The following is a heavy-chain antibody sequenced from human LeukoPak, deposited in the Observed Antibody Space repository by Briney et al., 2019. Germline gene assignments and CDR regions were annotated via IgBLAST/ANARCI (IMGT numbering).Heavy chain of an antibody. V-gene: IGHV3-9*01. Sequence: GRSLRLSCAASGFTFDDYAMHWVRQAPGKSLEWVSGISWNSGSIGYADSVKGRFTISRDNAKNSLYLQMNSLRAEDTALYYCAKDYSPSWDSSGYSYAFDIWGQGTMVTVSS. CDR2: ISWNSGSI. J-gene: IGHJ3*02. CDR3: AKDYSPSWDSSGYSYAFDI. CDR1: GFTFDDYA. D-gene: IGHD3-22*01.